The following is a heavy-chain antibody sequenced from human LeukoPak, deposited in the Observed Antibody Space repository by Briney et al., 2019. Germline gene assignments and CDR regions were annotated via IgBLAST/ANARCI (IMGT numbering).Heavy chain of an antibody. D-gene: IGHD5-12*01. J-gene: IGHJ4*02. CDR1: GFTFTNSW. V-gene: IGHV3-7*01. CDR3: ARPVDIVATTPGFDY. CDR2: IKQDGSTK. Sequence: PGGSLRLSCAASGFTFTNSWMAWVRQAPGKGLEWVANIKQDGSTKHYADSLKGRFTISRDNAKNSLYLQMNSLRAEDTAVYYCARPVDIVATTPGFDYWGQGTLVTVSS.